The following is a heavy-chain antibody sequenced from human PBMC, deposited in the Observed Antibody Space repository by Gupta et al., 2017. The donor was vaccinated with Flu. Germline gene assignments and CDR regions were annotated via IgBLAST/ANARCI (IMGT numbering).Heavy chain of an antibody. CDR2: IRSKAYGGTT. D-gene: IGHD3-22*01. CDR1: GFTFGDYA. Sequence: EVQLVESGGGLVQPGRSLRLSCTASGFTFGDYAMSWFRQAPGRGMEWVGFIRSKAYGGTTEYAASVKGRFTISRDDSKSIAYLQMNSLKTEDTAVYYCTKPHETYDSSGYNIPIYWYFDLWGRGTLVTVSS. V-gene: IGHV3-49*03. CDR3: TKPHETYDSSGYNIPIYWYFDL. J-gene: IGHJ2*01.